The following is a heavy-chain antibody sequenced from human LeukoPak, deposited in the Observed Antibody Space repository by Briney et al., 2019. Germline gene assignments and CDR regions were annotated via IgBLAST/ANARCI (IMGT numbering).Heavy chain of an antibody. Sequence: SETLSLTCAVYGGSFSGYYWSWIRQPPGKGLEWIGEINHSGSTNYNPSLKSRVTISVDTSKNQFSLKLSSVTAADTAVYYCARSPGIWNEYGRLEYWGQGALVTVSS. CDR1: GGSFSGYY. CDR2: INHSGST. CDR3: ARSPGIWNEYGRLEY. D-gene: IGHD1-1*01. V-gene: IGHV4-34*01. J-gene: IGHJ4*02.